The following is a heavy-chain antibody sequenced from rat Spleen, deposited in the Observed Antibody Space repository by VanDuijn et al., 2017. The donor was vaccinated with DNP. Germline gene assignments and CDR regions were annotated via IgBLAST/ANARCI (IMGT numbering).Heavy chain of an antibody. CDR3: ARGSTSIYWYFDF. D-gene: IGHD3-1*01. CDR2: ISPRGSRT. J-gene: IGHJ1*01. Sequence: EVQLVESGGGLVQPGRSLKLSCAASGFTFSNYYMAWVRQAPRKGLEWVAAISPRGSRTYYPDSMNGRFTISRDDAKSSLYLQMNSLKSEDTATYYCARGSTSIYWYFDFWGPGTMVTVSS. V-gene: IGHV5-25*01. CDR1: GFTFSNYY.